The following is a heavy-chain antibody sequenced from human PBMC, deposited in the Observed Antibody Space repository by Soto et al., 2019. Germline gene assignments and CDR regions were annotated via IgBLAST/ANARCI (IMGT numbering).Heavy chain of an antibody. CDR3: ARDRHDYVWGSYRYTAFDY. J-gene: IGHJ4*02. V-gene: IGHV3-30-3*01. CDR1: GFSFSSYA. D-gene: IGHD3-16*02. CDR2: ISYDGSNK. Sequence: GGSLRLSCAASGFSFSSYAMHWVRQAPGKGLEWVAVISYDGSNKYYADSVKGRFTISRDNSKSTLYLQMNSLRAEDTAVYYCARDRHDYVWGSYRYTAFDYWGQGTLVTVSS.